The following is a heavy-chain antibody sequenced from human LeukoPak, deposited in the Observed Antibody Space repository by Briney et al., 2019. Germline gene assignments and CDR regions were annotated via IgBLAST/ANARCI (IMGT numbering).Heavy chain of an antibody. J-gene: IGHJ4*02. CDR1: GFTFSSYG. D-gene: IGHD4-11*01. CDR3: ASHYRTTGSNPPPDC. V-gene: IGHV3-30*02. Sequence: PGGSLRLSCAASGFTFSSYGMHWVRQAPGKGLEWVAFIRNDGSNKYYVDSVKGRFTISRDNSKNTLYLQMNSLRTEDTAVYYCASHYRTTGSNPPPDCWGQETLVTVSS. CDR2: IRNDGSNK.